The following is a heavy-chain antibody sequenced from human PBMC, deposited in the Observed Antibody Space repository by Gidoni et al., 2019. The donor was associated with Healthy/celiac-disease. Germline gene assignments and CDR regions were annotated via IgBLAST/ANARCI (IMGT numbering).Heavy chain of an antibody. J-gene: IGHJ4*02. CDR1: GGSISSGGYY. CDR3: ARVGSMITFGGVIVDGEGDYFDY. CDR2: IYYSGST. Sequence: QVQLQESGPGLVKPSQTLSLTCTVSGGSISSGGYYWSWIRQHPGKGLEWIGYIYYSGSTYYNPSLKSRVTISVDTSKNQFSLKLSSVTAADTAVYYCARVGSMITFGGVIVDGEGDYFDYWGQGTLVTVSS. D-gene: IGHD3-16*02. V-gene: IGHV4-31*03.